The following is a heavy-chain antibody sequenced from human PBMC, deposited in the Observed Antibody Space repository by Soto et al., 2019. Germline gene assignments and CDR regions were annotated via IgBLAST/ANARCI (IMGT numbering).Heavy chain of an antibody. V-gene: IGHV3-43*01. Sequence: GSLRLSCAASAFTFRSYAMSWVRQAPGKGLEWVSLISWDGGSTYYADSVKGRFTISRDNSKNSLYLQMNSLRTEDTALYYCAKDDSSGYSEDFKLDYWGQGTLVTVSS. D-gene: IGHD3-22*01. J-gene: IGHJ4*02. CDR3: AKDDSSGYSEDFKLDY. CDR1: AFTFRSYA. CDR2: ISWDGGST.